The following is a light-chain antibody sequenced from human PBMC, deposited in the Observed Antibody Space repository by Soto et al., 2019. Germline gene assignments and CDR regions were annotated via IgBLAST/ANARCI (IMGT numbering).Light chain of an antibody. CDR3: GSYAGFNNYVS. CDR1: ISDVGGYNY. J-gene: IGLJ2*01. Sequence: QSALTQPPSASGSPGQSVTISCTGTISDVGGYNYVSWYQQHPGKAPKLMIYEVSERPSGVPDRFSGSKSGNTASLTVSGLQAEDEADYYCGSYAGFNNYVSFREGTKLTL. V-gene: IGLV2-8*01. CDR2: EVS.